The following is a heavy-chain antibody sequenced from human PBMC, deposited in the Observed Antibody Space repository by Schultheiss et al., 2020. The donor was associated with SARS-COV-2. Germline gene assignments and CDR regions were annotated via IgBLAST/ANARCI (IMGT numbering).Heavy chain of an antibody. J-gene: IGHJ5*02. CDR1: GGSISSSSYY. V-gene: IGHV4-39*07. CDR3: ASLPATAMEGWFDP. CDR2: IYYSGST. D-gene: IGHD2-2*01. Sequence: SQTLSLTCTVSGGSISSSSYYWGWIRQPPGKGLEWIGSIYYSGSTYYNPSLKSRVTISVDTSKNQFSLKLSSVTAADTAVYYCASLPATAMEGWFDPWGQGTLVTVSS.